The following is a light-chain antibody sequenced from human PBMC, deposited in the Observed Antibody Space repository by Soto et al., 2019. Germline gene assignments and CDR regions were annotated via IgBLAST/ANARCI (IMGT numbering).Light chain of an antibody. CDR1: QIISSY. CDR2: AAS. J-gene: IGKJ3*01. V-gene: IGKV1-39*01. CDR3: QQSYSTPFT. Sequence: DIQMTQSPSVLSASVVDRVTITCRASQIISSYLNWYQQKPGKAPKLLIYAASSLQSGVPSRFSGSGSGTDFTLTISSLQPEDVATYYCQQSYSTPFTFGPGTKVDIK.